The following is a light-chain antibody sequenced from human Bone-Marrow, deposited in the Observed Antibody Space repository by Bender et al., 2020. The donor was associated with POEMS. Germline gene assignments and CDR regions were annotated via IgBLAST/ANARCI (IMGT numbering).Light chain of an antibody. V-gene: IGLV2-14*01. CDR2: DVN. Sequence: QSALTQPASVSGSPGQPITIPCTGTSSDIGGHIHVSWYQQHPGKAPKLMIYDVNIRPSGISDRFSGSKSGNTASLTISGLQAEDEADYYCATWDAKLNVVFGGGTKLTVL. J-gene: IGLJ2*01. CDR3: ATWDAKLNVV. CDR1: SSDIGGHIH.